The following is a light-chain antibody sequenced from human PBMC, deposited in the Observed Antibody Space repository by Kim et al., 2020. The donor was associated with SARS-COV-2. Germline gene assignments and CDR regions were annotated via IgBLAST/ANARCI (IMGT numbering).Light chain of an antibody. CDR1: QDISNY. CDR3: QQYDNLPPGT. J-gene: IGKJ1*01. Sequence: DIQMTQSPSSLSASVGDRVTITCQASQDISNYLNWYQQKPGKAPKLLIYDASNLETGVPSRFSGSGSGTDFTFTISSLQPEDIATYHCQQYDNLPPGTFGQGTKVDIK. CDR2: DAS. V-gene: IGKV1-33*01.